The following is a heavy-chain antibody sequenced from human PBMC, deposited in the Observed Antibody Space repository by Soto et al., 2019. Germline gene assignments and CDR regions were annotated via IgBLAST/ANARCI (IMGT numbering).Heavy chain of an antibody. CDR3: ARAVTNYFDY. V-gene: IGHV1-8*01. J-gene: IGHJ4*02. CDR2: MNPNSGNT. Sequence: ASVKVSCKASGYTFTSYDINWVRQATGQRLEWMGWMNPNSGNTGYAQKFQGRVTMTRNTSISTAYMELSSLRSEDTAVYYCARAVTNYFDYWGQGTLVTVSS. D-gene: IGHD5-18*01. CDR1: GYTFTSYD.